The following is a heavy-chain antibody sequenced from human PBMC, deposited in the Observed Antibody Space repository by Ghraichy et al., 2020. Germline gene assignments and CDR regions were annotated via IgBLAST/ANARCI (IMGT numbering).Heavy chain of an antibody. D-gene: IGHD6-6*01. CDR3: ASYSSWSTLGGYYYYYYGMDV. V-gene: IGHV3-7*01. J-gene: IGHJ6*02. CDR1: GFTFSSYW. Sequence: GGSLRLSCAASGFTFSSYWMSWVRQAPGKGLEWVANIKQDGSEKYYVDSVKGRFTISRDNAKNSLYLQMNSLRAEDTAVYYCASYSSWSTLGGYYYYYYGMDVWGQGTTVTVSS. CDR2: IKQDGSEK.